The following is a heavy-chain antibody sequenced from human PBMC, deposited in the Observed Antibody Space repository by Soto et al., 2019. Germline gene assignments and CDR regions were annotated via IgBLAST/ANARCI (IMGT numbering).Heavy chain of an antibody. J-gene: IGHJ4*02. Sequence: TLSLTCTVSGGSISSGGYYWSWIRQHPGKGLEWIGYIYYSGSTYYNPSLKSRVTISVDTSKNQFSLKLSSVTAADTAVYYCARDGGGYYDSSGYYFDYWGQGTMVAVSS. D-gene: IGHD3-22*01. CDR2: IYYSGST. CDR3: ARDGGGYYDSSGYYFDY. V-gene: IGHV4-31*03. CDR1: GGSISSGGYY.